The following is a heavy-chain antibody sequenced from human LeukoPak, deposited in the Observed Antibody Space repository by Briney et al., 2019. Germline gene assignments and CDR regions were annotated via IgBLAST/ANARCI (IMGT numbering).Heavy chain of an antibody. D-gene: IGHD3-9*01. CDR3: AKDEGYDILTGYYYPYYMDV. Sequence: GGSLRLSCAASGFTFSSYGMSWVRQAPGKGLEWVSAISGSGGSTYYADSVKGRFTISRDNSKNTLYLQMNSLRAEDTAVYYCAKDEGYDILTGYYYPYYMDVWGKGTTVTISS. J-gene: IGHJ6*03. V-gene: IGHV3-23*01. CDR2: ISGSGGST. CDR1: GFTFSSYG.